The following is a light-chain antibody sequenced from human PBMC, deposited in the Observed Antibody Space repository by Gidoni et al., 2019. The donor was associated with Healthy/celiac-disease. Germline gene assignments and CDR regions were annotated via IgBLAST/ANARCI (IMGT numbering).Light chain of an antibody. Sequence: YARTQPASVSGSPGQAITISCTGTSSDVGGYNYVSWYQQHQGKAPKLMIYEVSNRPSGVSNRFSGSKSGNTASLTISGLQAEDEADYFCSSYTSISALVFGGATTLTVL. V-gene: IGLV2-14*01. CDR1: SSDVGGYNY. CDR3: SSYTSISALV. J-gene: IGLJ2*01. CDR2: EVS.